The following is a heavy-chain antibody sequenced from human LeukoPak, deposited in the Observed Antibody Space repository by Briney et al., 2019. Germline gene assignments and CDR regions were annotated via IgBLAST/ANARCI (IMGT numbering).Heavy chain of an antibody. CDR1: GFTFSSYA. J-gene: IGHJ4*02. D-gene: IGHD2-2*01. V-gene: IGHV3-23*01. CDR3: AKMPSRVPAAKVPYYFDY. CDR2: ISGSGGST. Sequence: PGGSLRLSCAASGFTFSSYAMSWVRQAPGKGLEWVSAISGSGGSTYYADSVKGRFTISRDNSKNTLYLQMNSLRAEHTAVYYCAKMPSRVPAAKVPYYFDYWGQGTLVTVSS.